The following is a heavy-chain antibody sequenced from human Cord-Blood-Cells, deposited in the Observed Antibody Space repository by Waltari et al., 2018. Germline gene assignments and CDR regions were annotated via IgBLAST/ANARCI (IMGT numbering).Heavy chain of an antibody. Sequence: QVQLVESGGGVVQPGRSLRLSCAASGFTLSSYGIHWVRQAPGKGLEWVAFIWYDGSNKYYADSVKGRFTISRDNSKNTLYLQMNSLRAEDTAVYYCASSRTDAFDIWGQGTMVTVSS. CDR1: GFTLSSYG. J-gene: IGHJ3*02. CDR3: ASSRTDAFDI. CDR2: IWYDGSNK. V-gene: IGHV3-33*01.